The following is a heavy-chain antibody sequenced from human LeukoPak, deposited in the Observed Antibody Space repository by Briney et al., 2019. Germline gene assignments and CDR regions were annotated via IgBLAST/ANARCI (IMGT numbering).Heavy chain of an antibody. CDR1: GFTFSSYW. CDR3: ARDGMGYSDAFDI. V-gene: IGHV3-7*01. D-gene: IGHD3-22*01. J-gene: IGHJ3*02. CDR2: IKQDGSEK. Sequence: GGSLRLSCAASGFTFSSYWMSWVRQAPGKGLEWVANIKQDGSEKYYVDSVKGRFTISRDNAKNSLYLQMNSLRAEDTVVYYCARDGMGYSDAFDIWGQGTMVTVSS.